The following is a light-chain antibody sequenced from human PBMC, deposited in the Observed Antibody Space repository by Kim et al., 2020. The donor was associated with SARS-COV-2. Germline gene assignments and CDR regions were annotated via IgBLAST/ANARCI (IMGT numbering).Light chain of an antibody. CDR3: QAWDSSSVV. CDR2: QDS. Sequence: GAPGQTASITCSGDKLWDRYACWYQQKPGQSPVLVIYQDSKRPSGIPERFSGSNSGNTATLTISGTQAMDEADYYCQAWDSSSVVFGGGTQLTVL. CDR1: KLWDRY. V-gene: IGLV3-1*01. J-gene: IGLJ2*01.